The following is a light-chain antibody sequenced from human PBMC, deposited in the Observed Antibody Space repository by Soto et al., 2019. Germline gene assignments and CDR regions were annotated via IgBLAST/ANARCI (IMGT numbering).Light chain of an antibody. CDR2: AGS. V-gene: IGKV3-20*01. CDR1: QSVRNTY. CDR3: QQYGGSPPLT. Sequence: EIVLTQSPGTLSLSPGESATLSGRASQSVRNTYLAWYQQRPGQAPRLLIHAGSRRAPGIPDRFSGSGSGTDFTLTISRLEPEVFAVYYCQQYGGSPPLTFGGGTKVEIK. J-gene: IGKJ4*01.